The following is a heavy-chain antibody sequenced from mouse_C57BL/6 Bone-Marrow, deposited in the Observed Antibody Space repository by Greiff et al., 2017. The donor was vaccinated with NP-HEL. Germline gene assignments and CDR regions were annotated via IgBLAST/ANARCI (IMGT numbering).Heavy chain of an antibody. CDR3: ARTGFAY. D-gene: IGHD4-1*01. V-gene: IGHV1-69*01. CDR2: IDPSDSYT. CDR1: GYTFTSYW. J-gene: IGHJ3*01. Sequence: HVQLQQPGAELVMPGASVKLSCKASGYTFTSYWMHWVKQRPGQGLEWIGEIDPSDSYTNYNQKFKGKSTLTVDKSSSTAYMQLSSLTSEDSAVYYCARTGFAYWGQGTLVTVSA.